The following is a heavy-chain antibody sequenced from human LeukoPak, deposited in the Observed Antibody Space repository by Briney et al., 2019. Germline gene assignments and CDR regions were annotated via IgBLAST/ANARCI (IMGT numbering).Heavy chain of an antibody. Sequence: GGSLRLSCAASEFDFSDAWMSWVRQAPGKGLEWVGRIKSKSDGGATDYAAPVKGRCTISRDDSENTLYLQLHSLNTEDTAVYYCSTGTPIDYWGQGTLVTVSS. CDR1: EFDFSDAW. CDR3: STGTPIDY. CDR2: IKSKSDGGAT. V-gene: IGHV3-15*01. J-gene: IGHJ4*02. D-gene: IGHD2-15*01.